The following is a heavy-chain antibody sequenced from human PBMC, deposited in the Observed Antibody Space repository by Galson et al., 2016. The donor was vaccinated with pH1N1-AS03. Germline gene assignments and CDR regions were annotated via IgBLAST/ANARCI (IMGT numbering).Heavy chain of an antibody. Sequence: SLRLSCAVSGLTVGNNYMSWFRQAPGKGLESVSLIFSGGDTMYAEYVRGRFIIPRDSSTNTVFLQMNSLRPEDTAIYYCSRDSCNGAGCFPGFWGRGTLVTVSS. CDR2: IFSGGDT. V-gene: IGHV3-53*05. CDR1: GLTVGNNY. J-gene: IGHJ4*02. CDR3: SRDSCNGAGCFPGF. D-gene: IGHD2-15*01.